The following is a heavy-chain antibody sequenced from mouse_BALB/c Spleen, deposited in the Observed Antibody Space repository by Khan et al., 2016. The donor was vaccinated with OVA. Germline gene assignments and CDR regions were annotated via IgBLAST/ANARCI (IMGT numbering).Heavy chain of an antibody. CDR2: ISYSGST. J-gene: IGHJ2*01. CDR3: ARTARIKY. D-gene: IGHD1-2*01. Sequence: EVQLQESGPGLVKPSQSLSLTCTVTGYSITSGYGRNWIRQFPGNKLELMGFISYSGSTNYKPSIKSRISITRDTSKNQFVLQLHSVTTEDTATYYCARTARIKYWGQGTTLTVSS. CDR1: GYSITSGYG. V-gene: IGHV3-2*02.